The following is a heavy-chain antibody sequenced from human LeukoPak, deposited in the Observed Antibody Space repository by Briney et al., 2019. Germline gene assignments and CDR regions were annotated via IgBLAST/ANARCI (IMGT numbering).Heavy chain of an antibody. Sequence: ASVKVSCKASGYTFTSYAMHWVRQAPAQRLEWMGWINAGNGNTKYSQKFQGRVTITRDTSASTAYMELSSLRSEDTAVYYCARVARWGYSSSWYDFWGQGTLVTVSS. CDR3: ARVARWGYSSSWYDF. J-gene: IGHJ5*01. V-gene: IGHV1-3*01. CDR2: INAGNGNT. D-gene: IGHD6-13*01. CDR1: GYTFTSYA.